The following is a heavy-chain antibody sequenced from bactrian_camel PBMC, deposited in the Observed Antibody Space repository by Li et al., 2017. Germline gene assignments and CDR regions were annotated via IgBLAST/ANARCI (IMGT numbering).Heavy chain of an antibody. J-gene: IGHJ4*01. CDR2: ISGGGSI. V-gene: IGHV3S53*01. D-gene: IGHD1*01. CDR1: GYTYNRNC. CDR3: VAGKPYRRVELSKSEVTA. Sequence: HVQLVESGGGSVQAGGSLRLSCAASGYTYNRNCMAWFRQAPGKEREGVATISGGGSITYADSVKGRFTISRDGGKNTVYLQMNRLNVGDTASYYCVAGKPYRRVELSKSEVTAWGQGTQVTVS.